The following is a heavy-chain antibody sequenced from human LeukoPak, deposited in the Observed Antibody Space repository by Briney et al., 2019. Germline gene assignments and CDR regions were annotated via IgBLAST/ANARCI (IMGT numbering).Heavy chain of an antibody. CDR1: GFTFSNYW. D-gene: IGHD1-14*01. CDR3: AKDPEPGFWSGIGSDY. J-gene: IGHJ4*02. CDR2: INPDGSTT. V-gene: IGHV3-74*01. Sequence: GGSLRLSCAASGFTFSNYWMHWVRQDPGKGLVWVSFINPDGSTTNYADSVKGRFTISRDNAKNALYLQMNSLRAEDTALYYCAKDPEPGFWSGIGSDYWGQGTLVTVSS.